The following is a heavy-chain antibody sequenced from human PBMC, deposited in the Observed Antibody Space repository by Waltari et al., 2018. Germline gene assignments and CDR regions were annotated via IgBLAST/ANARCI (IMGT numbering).Heavy chain of an antibody. V-gene: IGHV1-18*01. J-gene: IGHJ4*02. CDR3: ARRWERSGYPAYFDF. D-gene: IGHD3-22*01. CDR1: GYKSSRRT. Sequence: QVELVQSGAEQKKPGASVRVSCKASGYKSSRRTITWGRQAPGQGLEWLGWNSPYGDTNYAKSLQGRVTMSTDTSTSTAYMELRSLGSDDTAIYYCARRWERSGYPAYFDFWGQGTLVTVSS. CDR2: NSPYGDT.